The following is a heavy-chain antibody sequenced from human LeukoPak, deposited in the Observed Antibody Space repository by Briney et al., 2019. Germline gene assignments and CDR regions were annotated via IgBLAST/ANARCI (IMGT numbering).Heavy chain of an antibody. V-gene: IGHV3-48*01. CDR3: AKAPLYYYDSSGYYPY. CDR2: ISSSSSTT. Sequence: PGGSLRLSCAASGFTFSSYSMNWVRQAPGKGLEWVSYISSSSSTTYYADSVKGRFTISRDNSKNTLYLQMNSLRAEDTAVYYCAKAPLYYYDSSGYYPYWGQGTLVTVSS. CDR1: GFTFSSYS. D-gene: IGHD3-22*01. J-gene: IGHJ4*02.